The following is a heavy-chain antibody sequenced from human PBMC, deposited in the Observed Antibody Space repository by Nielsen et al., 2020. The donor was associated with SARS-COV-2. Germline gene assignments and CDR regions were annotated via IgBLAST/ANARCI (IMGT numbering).Heavy chain of an antibody. CDR2: INSDDSKT. CDR1: EFTFTNFG. J-gene: IGHJ4*02. Sequence: GASLQISCAASEFTFTNFGMSWVRQVPGKGLTWAAQINSDDSKTTYADSVKGRFTISRDSAENTLYLQMNSLRADDTAVYYCVRIRDDGYYYDTGPFDYWGQGTLVTVSS. V-gene: IGHV3-74*01. CDR3: VRIRDDGYYYDTGPFDY. D-gene: IGHD3-22*01.